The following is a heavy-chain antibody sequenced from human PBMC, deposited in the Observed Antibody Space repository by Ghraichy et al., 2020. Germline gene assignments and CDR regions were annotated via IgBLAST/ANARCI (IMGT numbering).Heavy chain of an antibody. CDR1: GGSISSYY. CDR2: IYYSGST. Sequence: SETLSLTCTVYGGSISSYYWSWIRQPPGKGLEWIGYIYYSGSTNYNPSLKSRVTISVDTSKNQFSLKLSSVTAADTAVYYCARLLWFGEKYGMDVWGQGTTVTAPS. V-gene: IGHV4-59*01. J-gene: IGHJ6*02. CDR3: ARLLWFGEKYGMDV. D-gene: IGHD3-10*01.